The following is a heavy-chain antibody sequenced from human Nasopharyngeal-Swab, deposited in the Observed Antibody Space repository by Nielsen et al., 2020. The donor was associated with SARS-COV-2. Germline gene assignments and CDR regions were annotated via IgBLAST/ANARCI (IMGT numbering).Heavy chain of an antibody. Sequence: ASVKVSCKASGYTFTSYGISWVRQAPGQGLEWMGWMNPNSGNTGYAQKFQGRVTMTRNTSISTAYMELSSLRSEDTAVYYCARGRRISMIVVVIPNYYYYMDVWGKGTTVTVSS. J-gene: IGHJ6*03. CDR2: MNPNSGNT. CDR3: ARGRRISMIVVVIPNYYYYMDV. CDR1: GYTFTSYG. D-gene: IGHD3-22*01. V-gene: IGHV1-8*02.